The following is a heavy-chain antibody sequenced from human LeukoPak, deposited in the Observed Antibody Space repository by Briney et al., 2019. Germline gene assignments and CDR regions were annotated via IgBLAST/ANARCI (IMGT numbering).Heavy chain of an antibody. Sequence: SVKVSCKASGGTFSSYAISWVRQAPGQGLEWMGRIIPILGIANYAQKFQGRVTITADKSTSTAYMELSSLRSEDTAVYYCARGAGAATQMNWFDPWGQGTLVTVSS. V-gene: IGHV1-69*04. D-gene: IGHD2-15*01. J-gene: IGHJ5*02. CDR1: GGTFSSYA. CDR2: IIPILGIA. CDR3: ARGAGAATQMNWFDP.